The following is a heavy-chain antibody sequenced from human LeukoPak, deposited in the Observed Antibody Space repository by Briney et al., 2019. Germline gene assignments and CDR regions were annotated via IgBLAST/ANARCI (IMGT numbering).Heavy chain of an antibody. Sequence: PGGSLRLSCAASGFTFSSYWMSWVRQAPGKGLEWVANIKQDGSEKYYVDSVKGRFTISRDNAKNSLYLQMNSLRAEGTAVYYCARERYSRKYNWFDPWGQGTLVTVSS. CDR2: IKQDGSEK. D-gene: IGHD6-13*01. CDR1: GFTFSSYW. CDR3: ARERYSRKYNWFDP. V-gene: IGHV3-7*01. J-gene: IGHJ5*02.